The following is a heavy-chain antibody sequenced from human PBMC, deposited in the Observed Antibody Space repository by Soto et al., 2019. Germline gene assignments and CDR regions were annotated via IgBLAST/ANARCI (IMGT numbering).Heavy chain of an antibody. J-gene: IGHJ4*02. Sequence: PSETLSLTCTVSGGSISSYYWSWIRQPPGKGLEWIGHIFYIGSTKYNPSLNSRVTISVDTSKNQFSLKLSSVTAADTALYYCARTLSGYSYGPFDSWGRGTLVTVSS. V-gene: IGHV4-59*08. CDR1: GGSISSYY. CDR3: ARTLSGYSYGPFDS. D-gene: IGHD5-18*01. CDR2: IFYIGST.